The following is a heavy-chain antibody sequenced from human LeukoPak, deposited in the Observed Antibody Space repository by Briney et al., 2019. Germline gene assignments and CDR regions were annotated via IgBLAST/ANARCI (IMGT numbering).Heavy chain of an antibody. Sequence: ETLSLTCTVSDYSISSGYYWGWIRQPPGKGLEWVSSISSSSSYIYYADSVKGRFTISRDNAKNSLYLQMNSLRAEDTAVYYCARTYYFDSSGYYGYWGQGTLVTVSS. D-gene: IGHD3-22*01. CDR3: ARTYYFDSSGYYGY. J-gene: IGHJ4*02. CDR2: ISSSSSYI. CDR1: DYSISSGY. V-gene: IGHV3-21*01.